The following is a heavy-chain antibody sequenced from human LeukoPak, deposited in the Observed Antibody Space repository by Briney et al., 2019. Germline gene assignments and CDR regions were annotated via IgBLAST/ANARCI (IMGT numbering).Heavy chain of an antibody. J-gene: IGHJ3*02. CDR1: GGSFRGYY. D-gene: IGHD2-8*01. CDR2: INHSGST. V-gene: IGHV4-34*01. Sequence: PSETLSLTCAVYGGSFRGYYWSWIRQPPGKGLEWIGEINHSGSTNYNPSLKSRVTISVDTSKNQFSLKLSSVTAADTAVYYCARGLRDIVLMVYAIPAFDIWGQGTMVTVSS. CDR3: ARGLRDIVLMVYAIPAFDI.